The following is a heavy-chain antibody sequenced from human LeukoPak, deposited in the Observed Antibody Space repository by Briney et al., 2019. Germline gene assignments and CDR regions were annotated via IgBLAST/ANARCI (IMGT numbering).Heavy chain of an antibody. J-gene: IGHJ4*02. D-gene: IGHD6-13*01. CDR2: MSYGGSN. V-gene: IGHV4-59*01. CDR3: ARGPTVPSSSWYVPDY. Sequence: XGXXWXGYMSYGGSNYYNPSLKSRVTISADTSKNQFSLSLNSVTAADTAIYYCARGPTVPSSSWYVPDYWGQGTLVTVSS.